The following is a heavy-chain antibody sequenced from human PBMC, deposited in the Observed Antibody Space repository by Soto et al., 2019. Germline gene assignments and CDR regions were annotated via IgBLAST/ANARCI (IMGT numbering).Heavy chain of an antibody. CDR1: GFSLSTSGVG. CDR2: VYWNNDR. CDR3: AHYYNPTLTAPFDY. V-gene: IGHV2-5*01. J-gene: IGHJ4*02. Sequence: QITLKESGPALVKPTQTLTLTCTFSGFSLSTSGVGVGWVRQPPGKALEWLALVYWNNDRRYRPSLRNRLTITKDTSKNQVVLTMTNMDPVDTATYYCAHYYNPTLTAPFDYWGQGTLVTVSS. D-gene: IGHD2-21*02.